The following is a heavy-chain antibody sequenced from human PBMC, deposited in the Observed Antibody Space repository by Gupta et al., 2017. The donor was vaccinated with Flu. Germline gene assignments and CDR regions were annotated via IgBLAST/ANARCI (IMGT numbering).Heavy chain of an antibody. V-gene: IGHV1-69*06. CDR2: IIPIFGTA. Sequence: VRQAPGQGLEWMGGIIPIFGTANYAQKFQGRVTITADKSTSTAYMELSSLRSEDTAVYYCARVSPTLQHTMIVVLAVAFDIWGQGTMVTVSS. CDR3: ARVSPTLQHTMIVVLAVAFDI. D-gene: IGHD3-22*01. J-gene: IGHJ3*02.